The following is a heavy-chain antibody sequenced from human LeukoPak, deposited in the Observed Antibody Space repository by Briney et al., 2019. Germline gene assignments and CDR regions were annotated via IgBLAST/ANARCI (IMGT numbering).Heavy chain of an antibody. Sequence: PGGSLRLSCAASGFTFDDYAMHWVRQAPGKGLGWVSGISWNSGSIGYADSVKGRFTISRDNAKNSLYLQMNSLRVEDTAVYYCARDPPGAHFDYWGQGTLVTVSS. V-gene: IGHV3-9*01. CDR3: ARDPPGAHFDY. D-gene: IGHD7-27*01. CDR1: GFTFDDYA. J-gene: IGHJ4*02. CDR2: ISWNSGSI.